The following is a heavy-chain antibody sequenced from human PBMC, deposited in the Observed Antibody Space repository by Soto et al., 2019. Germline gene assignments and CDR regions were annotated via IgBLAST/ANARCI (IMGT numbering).Heavy chain of an antibody. CDR2: IYYSGST. CDR3: ARHARPYYYDSSAYYAWYYFDY. V-gene: IGHV4-39*01. D-gene: IGHD3-22*01. CDR1: GGSISSSSYY. Sequence: SETLSLTCTVSGGSISSSSYYWGWIRQPPGKGLEWIGSIYYSGSTYYNPSLKSRVTISVDTSKNQFSLKLSSVTAADTAVYYCARHARPYYYDSSAYYAWYYFDYWGQGTMVAVS. J-gene: IGHJ4*02.